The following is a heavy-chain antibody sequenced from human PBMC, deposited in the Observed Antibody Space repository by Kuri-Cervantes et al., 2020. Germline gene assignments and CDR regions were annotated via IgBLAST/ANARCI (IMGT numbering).Heavy chain of an antibody. D-gene: IGHD4-17*01. Sequence: SETLSLTCAVSGYSISSGYYWGWVRQPPGKGLEWIGTIYYSGSTYYHPSLKSRVTISVDTSKNQFSLKLSSVTAADTAVYYCARVIRYGDYHSRMYYFDYWGQGTLVTVS. CDR2: IYYSGST. J-gene: IGHJ4*02. CDR3: ARVIRYGDYHSRMYYFDY. V-gene: IGHV4-38-2*01. CDR1: GYSISSGYY.